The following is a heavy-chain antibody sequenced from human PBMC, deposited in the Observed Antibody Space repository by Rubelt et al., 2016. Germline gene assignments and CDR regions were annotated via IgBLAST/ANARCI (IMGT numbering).Heavy chain of an antibody. CDR1: GFTFSSYS. CDR2: ISSSSSTI. D-gene: IGHD6-13*01. Sequence: VQLVESGGGVVQPGRSLRLSCAASGFTFSSYSMNWVRQAPGKGLEWVSYISSSSSTIYYADSVKGRFTISRDNAQNTLYLQRNSLSAEDTAGYYCERAYSSNWRLDFWGQGTLVTVSS. V-gene: IGHV3-48*04. CDR3: ERAYSSNWRLDF. J-gene: IGHJ4*02.